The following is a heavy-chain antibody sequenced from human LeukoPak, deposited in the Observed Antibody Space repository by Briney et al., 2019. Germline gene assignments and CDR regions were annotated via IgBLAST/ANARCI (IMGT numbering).Heavy chain of an antibody. CDR3: ARDLCWGRGYHYYYMDV. CDR1: GYTFTDYY. J-gene: IGHJ6*03. D-gene: IGHD7-27*01. Sequence: ASVKVSCKASGYTFTDYYMHWVRQAPGQGLEWMGWINPNSGGTNYAQKFQGRVTMTRDTSISTAYMELSRLRSDDTAVYYCARDLCWGRGYHYYYMDVWGKGTTVTVSS. CDR2: INPNSGGT. V-gene: IGHV1-2*02.